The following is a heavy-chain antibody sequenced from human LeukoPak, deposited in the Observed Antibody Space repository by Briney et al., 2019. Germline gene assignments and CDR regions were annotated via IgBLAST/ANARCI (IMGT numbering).Heavy chain of an antibody. CDR3: ARDSPGRIDY. Sequence: PGGSLRLSCAASGFTFSNSWMSWVRQAPGKGLEWVANIKQDGTEKYYVDSLKGKFTIYRYNDKNKLYLQMNSLRAEDTAVYYCARDSPGRIDYWGQGTLVTVSA. CDR2: IKQDGTEK. V-gene: IGHV3-7*01. J-gene: IGHJ4*02. CDR1: GFTFSNSW. D-gene: IGHD1-14*01.